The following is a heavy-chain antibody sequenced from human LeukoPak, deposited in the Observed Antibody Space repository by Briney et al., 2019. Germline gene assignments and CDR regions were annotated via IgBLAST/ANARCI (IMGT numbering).Heavy chain of an antibody. D-gene: IGHD3-16*02. V-gene: IGHV3-7*03. CDR1: GFTFSRYW. CDR3: AKGEKTRPFGGVIDY. Sequence: GGSLRLSCAASGFTFSRYWMSWVRQVPRKGLEWVANIKQDGGEIYYVDSVKGRFTISRDNAKNSLYLQMNSLRAEDTAVYYCAKGEKTRPFGGVIDYWGQGTLVTVSS. J-gene: IGHJ4*02. CDR2: IKQDGGEI.